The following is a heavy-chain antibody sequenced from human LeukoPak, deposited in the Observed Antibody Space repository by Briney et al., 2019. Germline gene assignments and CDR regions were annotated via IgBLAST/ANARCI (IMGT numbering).Heavy chain of an antibody. CDR1: GFTVSSNY. CDR3: ARDQYYYDSSGYYYVSDY. CDR2: IYSGGST. D-gene: IGHD3-22*01. V-gene: IGHV3-53*01. Sequence: GGSLRLSCAASGFTVSSNYMSWVRQAPGKGLEWVSVIYSGGSTYYADSVKGRFTISRDNSKNTLYLQMNSLRAEDTAVYYCARDQYYYDSSGYYYVSDYWGQGTLVTVSS. J-gene: IGHJ4*02.